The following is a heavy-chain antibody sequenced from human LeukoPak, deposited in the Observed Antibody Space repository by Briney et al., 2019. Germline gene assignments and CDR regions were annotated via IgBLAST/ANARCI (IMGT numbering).Heavy chain of an antibody. CDR3: ARAPSDYYASARNRFFDS. CDR2: IIPTFATT. J-gene: IGHJ4*02. D-gene: IGHD3-10*01. Sequence: ASAKVSCKASGGTFSSSAINWVRQAPGQGLEWMGGIIPTFATTNYAQKFQDRVTITADESTTTAYMELSSLRSEDTAIYYCARAPSDYYASARNRFFDSWGQGTLVTVSS. V-gene: IGHV1-69*13. CDR1: GGTFSSSA.